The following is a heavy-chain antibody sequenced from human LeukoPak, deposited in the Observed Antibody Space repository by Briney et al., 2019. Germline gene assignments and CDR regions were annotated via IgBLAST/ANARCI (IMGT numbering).Heavy chain of an antibody. V-gene: IGHV3-21*01. CDR2: ISSSSSYI. Sequence: PGGSLRLSCAASGFTFSRFSMNWVRQAPGKGLEWVSSISSSSSYIYYVDSVKGRFTISRDNAKNSLYLRMNSLRAEDTAVYYCATSRDGTIFHSWGQGTLVTVSS. CDR3: ATSRDGTIFHS. D-gene: IGHD1-7*01. J-gene: IGHJ4*02. CDR1: GFTFSRFS.